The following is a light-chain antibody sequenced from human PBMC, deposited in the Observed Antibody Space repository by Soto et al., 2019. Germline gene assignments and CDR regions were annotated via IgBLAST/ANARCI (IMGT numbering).Light chain of an antibody. J-gene: IGKJ4*01. CDR2: GTS. CDR3: QQYDSSPLT. CDR1: QSVSSSY. Sequence: EIVLTQSPGTLSLSPGERATLSCRASQSVSSSYLAWYQQKPGQAPRLLIYGTSSRATGIPDRFSGCGSGADFTLTISRLEPEAFAVYYCQQYDSSPLTFGGGTKVEIK. V-gene: IGKV3-20*01.